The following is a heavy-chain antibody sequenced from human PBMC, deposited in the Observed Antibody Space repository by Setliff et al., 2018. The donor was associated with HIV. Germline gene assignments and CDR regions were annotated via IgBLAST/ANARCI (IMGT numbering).Heavy chain of an antibody. CDR1: GDSITSNSYY. Sequence: SETLSLTCTVSGDSITSNSYYWGWIRQSPGKGLEWIGTMHHSGSTYYNPSLKSRVAIFIDTSKNQFSLRLSSVTAADTAVYYCARCAIVLVPAYFDPWGQGTLVTVSS. CDR2: MHHSGST. J-gene: IGHJ5*02. V-gene: IGHV4-39*07. D-gene: IGHD2-2*01. CDR3: ARCAIVLVPAYFDP.